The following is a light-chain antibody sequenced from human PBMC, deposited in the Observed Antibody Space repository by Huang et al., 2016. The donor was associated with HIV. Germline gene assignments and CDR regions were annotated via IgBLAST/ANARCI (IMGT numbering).Light chain of an antibody. CDR3: QQYNTWPRT. Sequence: EIVMTQSPATLSVSPGERATLACRASQIVSSNLAWYQQKPGQAPRLLIYGASTRATGITTRVSGSGSGTECTLTISSLQSEDFAVYYCQQYNTWPRTFGQGTKVEIK. CDR2: GAS. J-gene: IGKJ1*01. CDR1: QIVSSN. V-gene: IGKV3-15*01.